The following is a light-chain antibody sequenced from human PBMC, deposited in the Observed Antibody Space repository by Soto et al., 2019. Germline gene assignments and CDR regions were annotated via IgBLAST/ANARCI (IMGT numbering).Light chain of an antibody. Sequence: EIVLTQSPATLSLSPGERATLSCRASQSVSSYLAWYQQKRGQAPRLLIYDASNRAPGIPARFSGSGSGTDFTLTISSLEPEDFAVYYCQQRSNWPPLFTFGPGTKVDIK. CDR3: QQRSNWPPLFT. CDR2: DAS. CDR1: QSVSSY. J-gene: IGKJ3*01. V-gene: IGKV3-11*01.